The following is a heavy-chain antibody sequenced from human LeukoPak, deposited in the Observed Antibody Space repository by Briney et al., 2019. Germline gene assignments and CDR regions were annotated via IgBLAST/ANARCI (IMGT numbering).Heavy chain of an antibody. J-gene: IGHJ4*02. V-gene: IGHV4-61*09. Sequence: SQTLSLTCTVSGGSISSGSYYWSWIRQPAGKGLEWIGYIYYSGSTNYNPSLKSRVTISVDTSKNQFSLKLSSVTAADTAVYCARLRGDSSGYYDVVYFDYWGQGTLVTVSS. CDR2: IYYSGST. D-gene: IGHD3-22*01. CDR1: GGSISSGSYY. CDR3: ARLRGDSSGYYDVVYFDY.